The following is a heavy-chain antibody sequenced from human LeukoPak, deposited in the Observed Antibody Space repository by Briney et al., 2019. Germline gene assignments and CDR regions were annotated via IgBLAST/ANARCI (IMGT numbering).Heavy chain of an antibody. Sequence: SETLFLTCTVSGGSISSSSYYWGWIRQPPGKGLEWLGSIYYSGSTYDNPTLKSRVTMSVDTSKNQCSLRLSSVTAADTAVYYCASSGMWGQGTLVTVSS. CDR3: ASSGM. V-gene: IGHV4-39*01. D-gene: IGHD1-26*01. J-gene: IGHJ1*01. CDR1: GGSISSSSYY. CDR2: IYYSGST.